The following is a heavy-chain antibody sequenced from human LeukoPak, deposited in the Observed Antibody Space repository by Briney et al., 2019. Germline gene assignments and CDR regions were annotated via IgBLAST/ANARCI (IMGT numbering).Heavy chain of an antibody. CDR3: ARVLSSSHAFDI. J-gene: IGHJ3*02. CDR1: GFTFISSD. Sequence: PWGSLRLSCAASGFTFISSDMNWVRQAPGKGLEWVASISSNSRNTHYADSLKGRFTISRDNAKNSLYLQMNSLRAEDTAVYYCARVLSSSHAFDIWGQGTMVTVSS. CDR2: ISSNSRNT. D-gene: IGHD6-13*01. V-gene: IGHV3-21*01.